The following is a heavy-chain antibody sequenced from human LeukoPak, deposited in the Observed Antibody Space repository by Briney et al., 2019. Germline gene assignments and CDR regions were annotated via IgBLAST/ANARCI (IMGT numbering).Heavy chain of an antibody. CDR3: ATVAGFWGGGPYYFDY. CDR2: FDPEDGET. D-gene: IGHD7-27*01. Sequence: GASVKVSCKVSGYTLTELSMHWVRQAPGKGLEWMGGFDPEDGETIYAQKFQGRVTMTEDTSTDTAYMELSSLRSEDTAVNYCATVAGFWGGGPYYFDYWGQGTLVTVSS. J-gene: IGHJ4*02. CDR1: GYTLTELS. V-gene: IGHV1-24*01.